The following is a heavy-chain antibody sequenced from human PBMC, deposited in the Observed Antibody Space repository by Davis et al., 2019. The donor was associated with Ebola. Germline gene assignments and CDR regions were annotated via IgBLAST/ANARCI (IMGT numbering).Heavy chain of an antibody. J-gene: IGHJ4*02. CDR3: AGRRGAVAGTGFDY. CDR1: GFTFTSHA. CDR2: LSGGSGTT. Sequence: GESLKISCAASGFTFTSHAMSWVRQAPGKGLEWVSALSGGSGTTHYADSVKGRFTISRDNSMNTLFLQMNSLRVEDTALYYCAGRRGAVAGTGFDYWGQGTLVTVSS. D-gene: IGHD6-19*01. V-gene: IGHV3-23*01.